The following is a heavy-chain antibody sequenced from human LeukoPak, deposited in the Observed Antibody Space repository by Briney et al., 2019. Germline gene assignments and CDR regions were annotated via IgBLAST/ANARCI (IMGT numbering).Heavy chain of an antibody. CDR2: IKPDGSGQ. CDR3: ARAGHYYFDY. J-gene: IGHJ4*02. CDR1: GFTFSPYW. D-gene: IGHD2-21*02. Sequence: GGSLRLSCAASGFTFSPYWMTWVRQAPGKELERVANIKPDGSGQYYVDSVKGRFTISRDNAKNSLYLQMNSLRAEDTAVYYCARAGHYYFDYWGQGTLVTVSS. V-gene: IGHV3-7*01.